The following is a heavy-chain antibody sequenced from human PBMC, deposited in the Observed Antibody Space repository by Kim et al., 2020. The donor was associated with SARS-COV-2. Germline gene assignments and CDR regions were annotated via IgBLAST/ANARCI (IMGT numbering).Heavy chain of an antibody. V-gene: IGHV1-69*04. J-gene: IGHJ4*02. CDR2: IIPILGIA. Sequence: SVKVSCKASGGTFSSYAISWVRQAPGQGLEWMGRIIPILGIANYAQKFQGRVTITADKSTSTAYMELSSLRSEDTAVYYCARPIAHYGSGSSWFYWGQGTLVTVSS. D-gene: IGHD3-10*01. CDR1: GGTFSSYA. CDR3: ARPIAHYGSGSSWFY.